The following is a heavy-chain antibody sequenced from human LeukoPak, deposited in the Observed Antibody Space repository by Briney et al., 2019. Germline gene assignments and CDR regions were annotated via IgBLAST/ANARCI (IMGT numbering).Heavy chain of an antibody. CDR1: GGSISNSY. V-gene: IGHV4-4*07. CDR2: IHTSGST. D-gene: IGHD2-2*02. Sequence: PSETLSLTCTVSGGSISNSYWSWIRQPAGKGLEWIGRIHTSGSTNYNPSLKSRVTMSVDTSKNQFSLKLSSVTAADTAVYYCARGICSSTSCYTPGAFDIWGQGTMVTVS. J-gene: IGHJ3*02. CDR3: ARGICSSTSCYTPGAFDI.